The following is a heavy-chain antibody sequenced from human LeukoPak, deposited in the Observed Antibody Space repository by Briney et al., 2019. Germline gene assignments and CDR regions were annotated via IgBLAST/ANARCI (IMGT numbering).Heavy chain of an antibody. CDR1: GGSISSYY. Sequence: TSETLSLTCTVSGGSISSYYWSWIRQPAGKGLEWIGEIHHSGSTNYNPSLKSRVTISVDKSKNQFSLKLSSVTAADTAVYYCASRSDYYDSSGLDYWGQGTLVTVSS. CDR3: ASRSDYYDSSGLDY. D-gene: IGHD3-22*01. V-gene: IGHV4-59*12. CDR2: IHHSGST. J-gene: IGHJ4*02.